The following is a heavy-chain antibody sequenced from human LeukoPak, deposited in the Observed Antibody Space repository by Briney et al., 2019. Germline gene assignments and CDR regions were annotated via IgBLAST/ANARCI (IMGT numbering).Heavy chain of an antibody. CDR1: GYSFTTYW. V-gene: IGHV5-51*01. Sequence: GESLKISCKASGYSFTTYWIGWVRQMPGKGLEWMGIIYPADSTAHYSPSFQGQVTISVDKSINTAYLQWSRLKASDTAMYYCARHSKSGYNGYESDYWGQGTLVTVSS. J-gene: IGHJ4*02. CDR2: IYPADSTA. CDR3: ARHSKSGYNGYESDY. D-gene: IGHD5-12*01.